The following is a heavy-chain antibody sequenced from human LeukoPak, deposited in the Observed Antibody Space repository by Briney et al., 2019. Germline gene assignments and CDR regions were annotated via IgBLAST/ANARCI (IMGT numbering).Heavy chain of an antibody. CDR1: GITLSNYG. Sequence: GGSLRLSCAVSGITLSNYGMSWVRQAPGKGLEWVAGISDSGGRTNYAASVRGRFTISRDNPKNTLYLQMNSLRAEDTAVYFCAKRGVVIRVILVGFHKEAYYFDSWGQGALVTVSS. D-gene: IGHD3-22*01. J-gene: IGHJ4*02. CDR3: AKRGVVIRVILVGFHKEAYYFDS. V-gene: IGHV3-23*01. CDR2: ISDSGGRT.